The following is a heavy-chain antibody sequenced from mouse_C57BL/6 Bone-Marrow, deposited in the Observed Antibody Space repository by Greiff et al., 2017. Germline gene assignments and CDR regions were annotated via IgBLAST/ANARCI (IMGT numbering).Heavy chain of an antibody. Sequence: QVQLQQPGAELVKPGASVKLSCKASGYTFTSYWMHWVKQRPGQGLEWIGMIHPNSGSTNYNEKFKSKATLTVDKSSSTAYMQLSSLTSEDSAVYYCARPGTYGSSSFDYWGQGTTLTVSS. D-gene: IGHD1-1*01. CDR3: ARPGTYGSSSFDY. V-gene: IGHV1-64*01. CDR2: IHPNSGST. J-gene: IGHJ2*01. CDR1: GYTFTSYW.